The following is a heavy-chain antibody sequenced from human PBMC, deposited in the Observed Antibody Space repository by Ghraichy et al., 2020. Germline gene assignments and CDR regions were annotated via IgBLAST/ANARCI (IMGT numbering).Heavy chain of an antibody. V-gene: IGHV4-39*02. D-gene: IGHD5-18*01. Sequence: SETLSLTCTVSGGSISGSGYYWGWIRQPPGKGLEWIGSIHYSGSTYYNPSLKSRASISVDTSKKHFSLNLSSVTAADTAVYYCARLDEYNYGYIFDYWGQGTLVTVSS. CDR3: ARLDEYNYGYIFDY. CDR2: IHYSGST. J-gene: IGHJ4*02. CDR1: GGSISGSGYY.